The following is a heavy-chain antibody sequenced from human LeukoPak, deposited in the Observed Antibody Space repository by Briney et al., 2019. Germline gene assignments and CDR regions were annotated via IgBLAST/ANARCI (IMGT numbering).Heavy chain of an antibody. CDR2: MNPNSGNT. Sequence: ASVKVSCKASGYTFTSYDINWVRQATGQGLEWMGWMNPNSGNTGYAQKFQGRVTMARNTSISTAYMELSSLRSEDTAVYYCARGSGAYYYYYYMDAWGKGTTVTVSS. D-gene: IGHD3-10*01. CDR1: GYTFTSYD. CDR3: ARGSGAYYYYYYMDA. J-gene: IGHJ6*03. V-gene: IGHV1-8*01.